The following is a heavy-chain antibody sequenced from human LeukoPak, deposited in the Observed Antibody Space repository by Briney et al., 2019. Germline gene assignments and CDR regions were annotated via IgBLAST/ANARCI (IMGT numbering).Heavy chain of an antibody. CDR1: GGSISSSSYY. D-gene: IGHD2-2*01. CDR3: ARGCSSTRCYLSAVDL. J-gene: IGHJ3*01. Sequence: SETLSLTCTVSGGSISSSSYYWGWIRQPPGKGLEWIGSIYYSGSTYYNPSLKSRVTISVDTSKSQFSLKLKSVTAADTAVYYCARGCSSTRCYLSAVDLWGQGTMVTVSS. V-gene: IGHV4-39*07. CDR2: IYYSGST.